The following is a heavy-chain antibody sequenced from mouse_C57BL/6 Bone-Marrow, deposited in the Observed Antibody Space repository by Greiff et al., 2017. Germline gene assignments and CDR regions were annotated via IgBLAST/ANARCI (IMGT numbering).Heavy chain of an antibody. CDR2: IDPSDSYT. J-gene: IGHJ3*01. Sequence: VQLQQPGAELVMPGASVKLSCKASGYTFTSYWMHWVKQRPGQGLEWIGEIDPSDSYTNYNQKFKGKSTLTVDKSSSTAYMQLSSLTSADSAVYYCARRLKQAWFAYWGQGTLVTVSA. D-gene: IGHD1-3*01. CDR3: ARRLKQAWFAY. V-gene: IGHV1-69*01. CDR1: GYTFTSYW.